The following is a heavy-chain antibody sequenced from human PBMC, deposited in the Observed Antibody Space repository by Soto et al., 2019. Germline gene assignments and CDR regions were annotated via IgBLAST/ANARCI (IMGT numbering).Heavy chain of an antibody. CDR2: IYSDGST. CDR1: GFTVSSNY. D-gene: IGHD5-12*01. V-gene: IGHV3-66*01. J-gene: IGHJ4*02. Sequence: EVPLVESGGGLVQPGGSLRLSCAASGFTVSSNYMSWVRQAPGKGLEWVSVIYSDGSTYYADSVKGRFTISRDNSKNTLYLQMNSLRAEDTAVYYCTRGFAGGYLPYWGQGTLVTVSS. CDR3: TRGFAGGYLPY.